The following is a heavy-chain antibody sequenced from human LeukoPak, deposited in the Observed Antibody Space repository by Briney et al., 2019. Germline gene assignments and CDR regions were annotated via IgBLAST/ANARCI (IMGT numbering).Heavy chain of an antibody. J-gene: IGHJ6*03. V-gene: IGHV1-3*03. CDR2: INAGNGNT. CDR3: ARDGEQRGYYYYMDV. CDR1: GYTFTSYA. D-gene: IGHD6-25*01. Sequence: ASVKVSCKASGYTFTSYAMHWVRQAPGRRLEWMGWINAGNGNTKYSQEFQGRVTITRDTSASTAYMELSSLRSEDMAVYYCARDGEQRGYYYYMDVWGKGTTVTVSS.